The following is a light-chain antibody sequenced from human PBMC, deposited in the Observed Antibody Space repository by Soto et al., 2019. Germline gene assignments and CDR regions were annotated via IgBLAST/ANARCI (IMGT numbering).Light chain of an antibody. CDR2: AAS. CDR1: QDITNF. J-gene: IGKJ1*01. Sequence: DIQMTQSPSSLSASVGDRVTITCQARQDITNFLNWYQQKSGKAPKLLIYAASNLETGVPSRFSGGGSGTDFTFTISSLQPEDIATYYCQQYDSFPWTFGQGTKVEIK. V-gene: IGKV1-33*01. CDR3: QQYDSFPWT.